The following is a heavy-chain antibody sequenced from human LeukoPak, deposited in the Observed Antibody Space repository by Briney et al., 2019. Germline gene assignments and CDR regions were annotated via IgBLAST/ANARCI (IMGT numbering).Heavy chain of an antibody. V-gene: IGHV3-23*01. CDR2: INDNGDGT. D-gene: IGHD3-10*01. CDR1: GFTFSSYA. Sequence: GGSLRLSCAASGFTFSSYAMSWVRQAPGKGLKWVSTINDNGDGTYYADSVKGRFTISRDNSKNTLYLQMNSLRAEDTAVYYCAKDRERIGFGASPFDYWGQGTLVTVSS. J-gene: IGHJ4*02. CDR3: AKDRERIGFGASPFDY.